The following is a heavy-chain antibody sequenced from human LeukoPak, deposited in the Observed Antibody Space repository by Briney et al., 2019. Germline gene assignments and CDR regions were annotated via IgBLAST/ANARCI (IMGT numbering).Heavy chain of an antibody. CDR2: IRSYVDGGTT. Sequence: PGGSLRLSCRISGLTFSNAWLTWVRQVPGKGLEWVGHIRSYVDGGTTEYVASVRDRFIISRDDSKNTLHLQMSSLKTEDTAVYFCAKDLPLSGARFFQHWGQGTLVTVSS. CDR1: GLTFSNAW. CDR3: AKDLPLSGARFFQH. J-gene: IGHJ1*01. V-gene: IGHV3-15*01. D-gene: IGHD6-25*01.